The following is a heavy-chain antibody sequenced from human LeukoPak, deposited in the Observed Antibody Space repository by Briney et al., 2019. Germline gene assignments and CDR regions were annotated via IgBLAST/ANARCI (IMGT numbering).Heavy chain of an antibody. CDR1: GFTFITYS. CDR2: ITTGSDI. CDR3: ARQFGGSYGY. V-gene: IGHV3-21*01. Sequence: GGSLRLSCAVSGFTFITYSMNWVRQAPGRGLEWVSSITTGSDIYYADSVKGRFTISRDNAKNSLYLDMNSLGAEDTAVYYCARQFGGSYGYWGQGTLVTVSS. D-gene: IGHD1-26*01. J-gene: IGHJ4*02.